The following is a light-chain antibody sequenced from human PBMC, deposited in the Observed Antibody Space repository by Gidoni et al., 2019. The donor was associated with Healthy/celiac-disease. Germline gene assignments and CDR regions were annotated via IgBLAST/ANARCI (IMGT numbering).Light chain of an antibody. CDR3: QQRSNWPPYT. CDR1: QSVSSY. J-gene: IGKJ2*01. CDR2: AAS. Sequence: ESVLTQSPATLSLSPGERATLSCRASQSVSSYLAWYQQKPGQAPRLLIYAASNRATGIPARFSGSGSGTDFTLTISSLEPEDFAVYYCQQRSNWPPYTFGQGTKLEIK. V-gene: IGKV3-11*01.